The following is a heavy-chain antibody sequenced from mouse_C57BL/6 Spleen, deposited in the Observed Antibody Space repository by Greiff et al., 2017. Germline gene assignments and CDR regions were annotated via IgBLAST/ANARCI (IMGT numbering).Heavy chain of an antibody. CDR3: ARPLIYDGYYDAMDY. D-gene: IGHD2-3*01. J-gene: IGHJ4*01. CDR1: GYTFTSHW. V-gene: IGHV1-56*01. Sequence: QVQLQQSGPELVRPGASVKISCKAPGYTFTSHWMQWVRQRPGQGLEWIGEIFPGSGSTYYNEKFKGKATLTVDTSSSTAYMQLSSLTSEDAAVYFCARPLIYDGYYDAMDYWGQGTSVTVSS. CDR2: IFPGSGST.